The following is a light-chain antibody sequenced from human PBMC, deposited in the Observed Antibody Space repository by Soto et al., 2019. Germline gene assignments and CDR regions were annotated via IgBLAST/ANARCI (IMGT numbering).Light chain of an antibody. Sequence: EIVMTQSPATLSVSPGERATLSCRASQSVSSNLAWYQQKPGQAPRLLIYGASTRATGIPARFSGSGSGPGFTLPISSLQSQDFAVYYCQQYNNWPWTFGQGTKVEIK. J-gene: IGKJ1*01. CDR3: QQYNNWPWT. V-gene: IGKV3-15*01. CDR2: GAS. CDR1: QSVSSN.